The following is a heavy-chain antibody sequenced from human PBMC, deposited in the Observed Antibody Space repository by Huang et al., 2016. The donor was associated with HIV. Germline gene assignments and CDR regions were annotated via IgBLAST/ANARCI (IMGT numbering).Heavy chain of an antibody. Sequence: QLRESGPGLVTPSETLSLTCSASCTPLTSCPFYWGWFLQPPGRGLAWIGSVYFRGNTYDNPALKSGGSISMDTASKQYSMRRTVATAADTAVYFCAREVRSVDTDRPDGYYYRGLDVWGQGTTVIVSS. CDR2: VYFRGNT. CDR1: CTPLTSCPFY. D-gene: IGHD2-2*03. CDR3: AREVRSVDTDRPDGYYYRGLDV. J-gene: IGHJ6*02. V-gene: IGHV4-39*02.